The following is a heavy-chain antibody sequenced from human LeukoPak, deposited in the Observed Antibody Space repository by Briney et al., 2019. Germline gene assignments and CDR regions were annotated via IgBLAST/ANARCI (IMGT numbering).Heavy chain of an antibody. J-gene: IGHJ4*02. CDR1: GFTFSSYW. V-gene: IGHV3-7*01. Sequence: GGSLRLSCAASGFTFSSYWMSWVRQAPGKGLEWVANIKQDGSEKYYVDSVKGRFTISRDNSKNTLFLQMNSLRGEDTAMYYCARVQGGGYRTADYWGQGTLVTVSS. CDR2: IKQDGSEK. D-gene: IGHD6-19*01. CDR3: ARVQGGGYRTADY.